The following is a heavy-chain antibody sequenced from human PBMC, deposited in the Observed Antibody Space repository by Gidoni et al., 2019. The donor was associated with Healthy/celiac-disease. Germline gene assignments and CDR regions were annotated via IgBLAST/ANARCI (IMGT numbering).Heavy chain of an antibody. D-gene: IGHD1-26*01. V-gene: IGHV3-48*04. CDR3: ALIVGAMDDAFDI. CDR2: ISSSSSTI. CDR1: GFTFSSYS. Sequence: EVPLVESGGGLVQPGGSLRLSCAASGFTFSSYSMNWVRQAPGKGLEWVSYISSSSSTIYYADSVKGRFTISRDNAKNSLYLQMNSLRAEDTAVYYCALIVGAMDDAFDIWGQGTMVTVSS. J-gene: IGHJ3*02.